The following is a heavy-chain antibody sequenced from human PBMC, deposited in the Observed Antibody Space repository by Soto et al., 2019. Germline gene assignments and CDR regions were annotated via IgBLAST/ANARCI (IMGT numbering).Heavy chain of an antibody. CDR1: GSTFSSSE. J-gene: IGHJ6*02. CDR2: ISKSSSVI. CDR3: ASVNLQFSYGIDV. V-gene: IGHV3-48*03. Sequence: GGSLRLSCAASGSTFSSSEMHWVRQAPGKGLEWVSYISKSSSVIYYADSVKGRLTISRDNAKNLLYLQMNSLRAEDTAVYFCASVNLQFSYGIDVWGQGTTVTVSS. D-gene: IGHD3-3*01.